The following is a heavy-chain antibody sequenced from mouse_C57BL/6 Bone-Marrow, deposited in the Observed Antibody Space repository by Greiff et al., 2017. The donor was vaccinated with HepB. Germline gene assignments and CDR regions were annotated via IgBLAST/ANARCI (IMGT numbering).Heavy chain of an antibody. Sequence: EVKLVESGGDLVKPGGSLKLSCAASGFTFSSYGMSWVRQTPDKRLEWVASISSGGSYTYYPDSVKGRFTISRDNAKNTLYLQRSSLKSEDTAMYYCARLHYDGSSRDFDYWGQGTTLTGSS. V-gene: IGHV5-6*01. CDR2: ISSGGSYT. CDR3: ARLHYDGSSRDFDY. CDR1: GFTFSSYG. J-gene: IGHJ2*01. D-gene: IGHD1-1*01.